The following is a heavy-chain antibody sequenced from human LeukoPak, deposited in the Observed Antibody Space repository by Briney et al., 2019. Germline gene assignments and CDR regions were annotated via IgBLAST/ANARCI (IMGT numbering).Heavy chain of an antibody. V-gene: IGHV3-23*01. CDR1: GFTFSSYA. CDR3: AKDRDGGSAGLFDY. CDR2: ISGSGGST. Sequence: GGPLRLSCAASGFTFSSYAMSWVRQAPGKGLEWVSAISGSGGSTYYADSVKGRFTISRDNSKNTLYLQMNSLRAEDTAVYYCAKDRDGGSAGLFDYWGQGTLVTVSS. D-gene: IGHD3-10*01. J-gene: IGHJ4*02.